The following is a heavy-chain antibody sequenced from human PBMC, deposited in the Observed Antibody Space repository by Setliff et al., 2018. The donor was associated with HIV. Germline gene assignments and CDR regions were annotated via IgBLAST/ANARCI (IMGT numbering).Heavy chain of an antibody. CDR1: GFIFSDYA. J-gene: IGHJ4*02. CDR2: IRFDGNRE. CDR3: AKAHWDPLSPDY. Sequence: GGSLRLSCAASGFIFSDYAMHWVCQAPGKGLEWVAHIRFDGNREYYADSVKGRFTISRDNSKNTVYLEMNSLRAEDTAVYFCAKAHWDPLSPDYWGQGTLVTVSS. D-gene: IGHD1-26*01. V-gene: IGHV3-30*02.